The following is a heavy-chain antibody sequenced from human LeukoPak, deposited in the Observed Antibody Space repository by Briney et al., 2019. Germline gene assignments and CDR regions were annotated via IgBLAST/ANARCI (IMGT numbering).Heavy chain of an antibody. CDR3: AKSNGYGLVDI. Sequence: SETLSLTCTVSGGSISSYYWSWIRQPPGKGLEWIGNIFYSGSTYYSPSLKSRVTISLDTSRNQFSLKLNSVTAADTAVYYCAKSNGYGLVDIWGQGTMVTVSS. J-gene: IGHJ3*02. CDR1: GGSISSYY. V-gene: IGHV4-59*12. CDR2: IFYSGST. D-gene: IGHD3-10*01.